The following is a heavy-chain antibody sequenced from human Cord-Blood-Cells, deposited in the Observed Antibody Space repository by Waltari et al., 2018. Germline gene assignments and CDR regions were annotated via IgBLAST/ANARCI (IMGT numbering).Heavy chain of an antibody. CDR2: ISYDGSNK. D-gene: IGHD6-13*01. CDR3: AKEGRESSSWPLHDAVDI. CDR1: GFTFSSHG. J-gene: IGHJ3*02. V-gene: IGHV3-30*18. Sequence: QVQLVESGGGVVQPGRSLRLSCAASGFTFSSHGMHWVRQAPGKGLEWVAIISYDGSNKYYADSVKGRFTISRDNSKNSLYLQMNSLRAEDAAVYYWAKEGRESSSWPLHDAVDIWGQGTMVTVSS.